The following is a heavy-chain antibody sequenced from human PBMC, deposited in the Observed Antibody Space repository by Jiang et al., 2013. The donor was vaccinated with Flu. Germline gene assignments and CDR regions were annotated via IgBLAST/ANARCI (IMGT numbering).Heavy chain of an antibody. J-gene: IGHJ4*02. Sequence: GGGFVKPGGSLRLSCAASGFNFSDYYMTWIRQAPGKGLEWVSYISSSVSTIYYADSVKGRFTISRDNAKNSLYLQMNSLRAEDTAVYYCARVGDTFKNDYWGQGTLVTVSS. CDR2: ISSSVSTI. CDR3: ARVGDTFKNDY. D-gene: IGHD2/OR15-2a*01. V-gene: IGHV3-11*01. CDR1: GFNFSDYY.